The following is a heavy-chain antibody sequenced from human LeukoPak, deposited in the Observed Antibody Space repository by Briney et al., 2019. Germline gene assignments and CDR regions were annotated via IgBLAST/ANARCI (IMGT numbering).Heavy chain of an antibody. CDR2: ISAYNGNT. V-gene: IGHV1-18*01. CDR1: GYTFTSYG. J-gene: IGHJ6*02. Sequence: ASVKVSCKASGYTFTSYGISWVRQAPGQGLEWMGWISAYNGNTNYAQKLQGRVTMTTDTSTSTAYMELRSLRSDDTAVYYCARGSTRGVATSYYYGMDVWGQGTTVTVSS. CDR3: ARGSTRGVATSYYYGMDV. D-gene: IGHD5-12*01.